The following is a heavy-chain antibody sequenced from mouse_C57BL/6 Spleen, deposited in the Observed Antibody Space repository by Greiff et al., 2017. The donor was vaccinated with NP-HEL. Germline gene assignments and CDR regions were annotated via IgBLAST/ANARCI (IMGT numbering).Heavy chain of an antibody. CDR1: GFTFSSYG. Sequence: EVKLMESGGDLVKPGGSLKLSCAASGFTFSSYGMSWVRQTPDTRLEWVATISSGGSYTYYPDSLKGRFTISRDNAKNTLYLQMSSLKSEDTAMYYCARGTALYAMDYWGQGTSVTVSS. CDR3: ARGTALYAMDY. V-gene: IGHV5-6*01. D-gene: IGHD3-3*01. J-gene: IGHJ4*01. CDR2: ISSGGSYT.